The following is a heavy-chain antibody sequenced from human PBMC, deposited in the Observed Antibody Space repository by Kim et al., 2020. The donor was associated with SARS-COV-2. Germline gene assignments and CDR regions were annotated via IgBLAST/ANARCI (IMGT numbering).Heavy chain of an antibody. D-gene: IGHD3-22*01. V-gene: IGHV1-69*13. CDR2: IIPIFGTA. CDR3: ARDAWGYYDSSGYGQDY. Sequence: SVKVSCKASGGTFSSYAISWVRQAPGQGLEWMGGIIPIFGTANYAQKFQGRVTITADESTSTAYMELSSLRSEDTAVYYCARDAWGYYDSSGYGQDYWGQGTLVTVSS. CDR1: GGTFSSYA. J-gene: IGHJ4*02.